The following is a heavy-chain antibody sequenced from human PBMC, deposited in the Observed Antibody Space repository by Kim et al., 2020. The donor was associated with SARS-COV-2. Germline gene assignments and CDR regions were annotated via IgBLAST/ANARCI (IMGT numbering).Heavy chain of an antibody. CDR1: GGSISSYY. D-gene: IGHD2-15*01. CDR3: ARAKDISYFDY. V-gene: IGHV4-59*13. CDR2: IYYSGRT. Sequence: SETLSHTCTISGGSISSYYWNWIRQPPGKGLEWIGYIYYSGRTNYNPSLKSRVTISVDTSKNQFSLRLTSVIAADTAVYFCARAKDISYFDYWGQGTLVTVSS. J-gene: IGHJ4*02.